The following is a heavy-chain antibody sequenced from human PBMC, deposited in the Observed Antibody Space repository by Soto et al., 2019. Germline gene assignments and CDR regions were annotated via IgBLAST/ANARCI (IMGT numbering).Heavy chain of an antibody. V-gene: IGHV3-23*01. CDR2: ISGSGGST. CDR3: AKVFVGSGWYNGTY. CDR1: GFTFSSYA. D-gene: IGHD6-19*01. J-gene: IGHJ4*02. Sequence: GSLRLSCAASGFTFSSYAMSWVRQAPGKGLEWVSAISGSGGSTYYADSVKGRFTISRDNSKNTLYLQMNSLRAEDTAVYYCAKVFVGSGWYNGTYWGQGTLVTVSS.